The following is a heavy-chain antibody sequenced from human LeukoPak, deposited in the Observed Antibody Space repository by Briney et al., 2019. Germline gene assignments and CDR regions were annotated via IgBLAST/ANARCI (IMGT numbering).Heavy chain of an antibody. CDR1: GFTFSNYA. J-gene: IGHJ4*02. CDR3: AKPARTDYVDY. Sequence: GGSLRLACAASGFTFSNYAMNWVRQALGKGLEWVSAISGSGGRTYYADSVKGRFTISRDNSKNTLYLQMNSLRAEDTAVYYCAKPARTDYVDYWGQGTLVTVST. CDR2: ISGSGGRT. D-gene: IGHD1-14*01. V-gene: IGHV3-23*01.